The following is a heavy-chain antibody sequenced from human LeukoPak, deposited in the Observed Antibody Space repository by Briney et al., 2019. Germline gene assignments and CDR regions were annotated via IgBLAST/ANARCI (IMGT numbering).Heavy chain of an antibody. V-gene: IGHV3-21*01. J-gene: IGHJ4*02. CDR2: ISSRSSYI. D-gene: IGHD3-3*01. CDR1: GFTFSSYN. Sequence: PGGSLRLSCAASGFTFSSYNMKWVRQAPGKGLEWVSSISSRSSYIFYADSVKGRFTISRDNAKKSLYLQMNSLRAEDTAVYYCASGVNYFDYWRQGTMVTVS. CDR3: ASGVNYFDY.